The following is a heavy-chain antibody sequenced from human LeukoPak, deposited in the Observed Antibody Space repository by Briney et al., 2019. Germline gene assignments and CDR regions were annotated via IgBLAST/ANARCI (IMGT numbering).Heavy chain of an antibody. Sequence: PGGSLRLSCVASGFTFSSYAMSWVRQAPGKGLEWVSAISGSGGSTSYADSVQGRFTFSRDNSKNTLYLQMDSLRAEDTAVYYCAKDRASGSGSYSYRGFDYWGQGTLVTVSS. CDR2: ISGSGGST. CDR1: GFTFSSYA. CDR3: AKDRASGSGSYSYRGFDY. D-gene: IGHD6-19*01. V-gene: IGHV3-23*01. J-gene: IGHJ4*02.